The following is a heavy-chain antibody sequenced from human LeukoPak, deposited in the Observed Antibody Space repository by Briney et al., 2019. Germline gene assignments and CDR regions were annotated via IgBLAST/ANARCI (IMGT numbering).Heavy chain of an antibody. D-gene: IGHD3-22*01. CDR2: ISSSGGGE. V-gene: IGHV3-23*01. CDR3: AKGTMDGGQYYYDSS. CDR1: GFSVSSNY. J-gene: IGHJ4*02. Sequence: GGSLRLSCAASGFSVSSNYMSWVRQAPGKGLEWVSAISSSGGGEYYADSVKGRFTISRDNSKNTLYLQMNSLRAEDTAVYYCAKGTMDGGQYYYDSSGGQGTLVTVSS.